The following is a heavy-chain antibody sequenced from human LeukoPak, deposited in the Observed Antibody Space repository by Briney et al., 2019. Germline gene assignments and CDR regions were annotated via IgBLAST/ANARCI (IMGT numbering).Heavy chain of an antibody. V-gene: IGHV3-23*01. D-gene: IGHD3-3*01. Sequence: GGSLRLSCAAAGFTFSSNAMSWVRQPPGKGLEWVSGISGSGGSTYYADSVKGRFTISRDKSKNTLYLQMNSLRVEDTAVYYCAKLESPYNYYGMDVWGQGTTVTAS. CDR1: GFTFSSNA. CDR2: ISGSGGST. CDR3: AKLESPYNYYGMDV. J-gene: IGHJ6*02.